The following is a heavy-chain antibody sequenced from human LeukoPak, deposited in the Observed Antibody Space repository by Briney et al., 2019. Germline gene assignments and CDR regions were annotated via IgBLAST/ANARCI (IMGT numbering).Heavy chain of an antibody. CDR1: GFPFSIYE. J-gene: IGHJ4*02. V-gene: IGHV3-48*03. CDR2: IGSSGTTI. Sequence: GGSLRLSCAVSGFPFSIYEMNWVRQAPGEGREWVSNIGSSGTTIYYADSVKGRFSISRDNAKNSLYLQMNSLRVEDTAVYYCALLAVASDFDYWGQGALVTVSS. CDR3: ALLAVASDFDY. D-gene: IGHD6-19*01.